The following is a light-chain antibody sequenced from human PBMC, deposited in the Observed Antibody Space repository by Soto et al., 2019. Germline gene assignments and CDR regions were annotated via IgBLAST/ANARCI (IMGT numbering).Light chain of an antibody. Sequence: EIVLTQSPATLSLSPGERATLSCRASQSVRSFLAWYQQKPGQAPRLLIFDASNRATGTPARFSGSGSGTDFTLTINNLQSEDFAVYYCQQYGSSFTFGPGTKVDIK. CDR2: DAS. CDR1: QSVRSF. J-gene: IGKJ3*01. V-gene: IGKV3-11*01. CDR3: QQYGSSFT.